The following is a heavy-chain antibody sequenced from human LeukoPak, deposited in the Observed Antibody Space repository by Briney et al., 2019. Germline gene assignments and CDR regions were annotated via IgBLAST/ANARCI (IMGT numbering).Heavy chain of an antibody. CDR1: GFTFSSYW. V-gene: IGHV3-74*01. CDR2: INTDGSST. Sequence: GGSLRLSCAASGFTFSSYWMHWVRQAPGKGLVWVSRINTDGSSTSYADSVKGRFTISRDNAKNSLYLQMNSLRAEDTAVYYCARERFRGRGYSGYAGTDFDYWGQGTLVTVSS. J-gene: IGHJ4*02. CDR3: ARERFRGRGYSGYAGTDFDY. D-gene: IGHD5-12*01.